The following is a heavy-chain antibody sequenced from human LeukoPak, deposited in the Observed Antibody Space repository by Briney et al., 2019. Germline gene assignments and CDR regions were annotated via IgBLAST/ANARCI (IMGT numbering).Heavy chain of an antibody. D-gene: IGHD5-12*01. CDR1: GGSISSHY. J-gene: IGHJ4*02. V-gene: IGHV4-59*11. CDR3: ARELRVDYFDY. Sequence: SETLSLTCTVSGGSISSHYWSWIRQPPGKGLEWIGYIYYSGSTNYNPSLKSRVTISVDTSKNQFSLKLSSVTAADTAVYYCARELRVDYFDYWGQGTLVTVSS. CDR2: IYYSGST.